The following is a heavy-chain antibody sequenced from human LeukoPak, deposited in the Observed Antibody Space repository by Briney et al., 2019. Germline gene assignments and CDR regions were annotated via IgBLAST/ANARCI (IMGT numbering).Heavy chain of an antibody. J-gene: IGHJ1*01. V-gene: IGHV3-48*02. Sequence: GGSLRLSCAASGFTFSSYSMNWVRQAPGKGLEWVSYISSSSSTIYYADSVKGRFTIPRDNAKNSLYLQMNSLGDEDTAVYYCARDPMGKYSYGLLFQHWGQGTLVTVSS. CDR2: ISSSSSTI. D-gene: IGHD5-18*01. CDR1: GFTFSSYS. CDR3: ARDPMGKYSYGLLFQH.